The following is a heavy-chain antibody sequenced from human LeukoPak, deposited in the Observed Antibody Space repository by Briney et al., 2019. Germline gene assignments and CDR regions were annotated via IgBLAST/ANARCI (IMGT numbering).Heavy chain of an antibody. V-gene: IGHV4-31*03. Sequence: SQTLSLTCTVSGGSISSGGYYWSWIRQHPGKGLEWIGYIYYSGSTYYNPSLKSRVTISEDTPKNQFSLKLSSVTAADTAVYYCVRDRELNYWGQGILVTVSS. J-gene: IGHJ4*02. CDR2: IYYSGST. CDR1: GGSISSGGYY. D-gene: IGHD3-10*01. CDR3: VRDRELNY.